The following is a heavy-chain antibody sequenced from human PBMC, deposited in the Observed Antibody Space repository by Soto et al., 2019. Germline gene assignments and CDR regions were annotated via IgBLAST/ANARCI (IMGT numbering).Heavy chain of an antibody. Sequence: QLQLQESGSGLVKPSETLSLTCPVSGGSVSTGTSYWGWIRQPPGKGLEWIVSIYYSGSTYYNPSLKSRVTLSEDTTKKHVSLKLSSVTAADTAVYYCAIHPSTDVRSGPSCIDVWGKGTTVTVSS. CDR2: IYYSGST. D-gene: IGHD3-3*01. CDR1: GGSVSTGTSY. CDR3: AIHPSTDVRSGPSCIDV. J-gene: IGHJ6*03. V-gene: IGHV4-39*01.